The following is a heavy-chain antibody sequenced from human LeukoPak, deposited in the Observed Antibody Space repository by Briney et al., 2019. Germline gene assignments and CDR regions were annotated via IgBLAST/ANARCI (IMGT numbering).Heavy chain of an antibody. CDR3: ARGGGGSLQFDY. D-gene: IGHD1-26*01. Sequence: SQTLSLTCTVSGGSISSGDYYWSWIRQPPGKGLEWIGYIYYSGSTYYNPSLKSRVTISVDTSKNQFSLKLSSVTAADTAVYYCARGGGGSLQFDYWGQRTLVTVSS. CDR2: IYYSGST. J-gene: IGHJ4*02. CDR1: GGSISSGDYY. V-gene: IGHV4-30-4*01.